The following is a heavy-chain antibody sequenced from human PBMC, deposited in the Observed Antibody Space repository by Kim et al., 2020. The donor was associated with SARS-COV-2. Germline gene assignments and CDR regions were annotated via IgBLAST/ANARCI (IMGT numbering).Heavy chain of an antibody. CDR2: IWYDSRNK. V-gene: IGHV3-33*08. CDR3: ATDFRLGDDGDYRGGV. J-gene: IGHJ4*02. Sequence: GGSLRLSCAASGFTFSYYGMHWVRQAPGKGLQWVAVIWYDSRNKYYVDSVKGRFTISRDNSKNTLFLQMNSLRAEDTAVYYCATDFRLGDDGDYRGGVWGQGTLVTVSS. CDR1: GFTFSYYG. D-gene: IGHD4-17*01.